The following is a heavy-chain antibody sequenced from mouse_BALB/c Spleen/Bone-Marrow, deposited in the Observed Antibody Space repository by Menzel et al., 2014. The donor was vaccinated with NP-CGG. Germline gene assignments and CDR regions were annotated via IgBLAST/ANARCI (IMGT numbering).Heavy chain of an antibody. CDR3: ARGGNPFAY. V-gene: IGHV5-12-2*01. D-gene: IGHD1-1*02. CDR2: ISNGGGST. Sequence: EVQLQESGGGLVQPGGSLKLSCAASGFTFSSYTMSWVRQTPEKRLEWVAYISNGGGSTYYPDTVKGRFTISRDNAKNTLYLQMSSLKVEDTAMYYCARGGNPFAYWGQGTLVTVSA. J-gene: IGHJ3*01. CDR1: GFTFSSYT.